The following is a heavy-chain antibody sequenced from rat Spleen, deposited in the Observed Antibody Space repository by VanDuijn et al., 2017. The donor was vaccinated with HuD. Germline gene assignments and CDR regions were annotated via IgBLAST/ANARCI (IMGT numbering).Heavy chain of an antibody. CDR2: ISPSGGST. Sequence: EVQLVESDGGLVQPGRSLKLSCAASGFTFSDYYMAWIRQAPTKGLEWVASISPSGGSTYYRDSVKGRFTISRDNAKSTLYLQMNGLKSEDSATYYCARRHYGYTDYFDYWGQGVMVTVSS. D-gene: IGHD1-9*01. V-gene: IGHV5-25*01. J-gene: IGHJ2*01. CDR1: GFTFSDYY. CDR3: ARRHYGYTDYFDY.